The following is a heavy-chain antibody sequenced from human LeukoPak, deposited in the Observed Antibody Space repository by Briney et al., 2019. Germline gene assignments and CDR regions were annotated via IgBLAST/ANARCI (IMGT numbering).Heavy chain of an antibody. J-gene: IGHJ4*02. CDR3: AKVGSGWPGYYFDY. CDR2: ISSNGGTT. Sequence: GGSLKLSCAASGFTFSSYAMHWVRLSPGKGLEYVSGISSNGGTTSYAASVRGRITISRDNSKNTLYLQMGSLRGEDMAVYYCAKVGSGWPGYYFDYWGQGTLVTVSS. V-gene: IGHV3-64*02. CDR1: GFTFSSYA. D-gene: IGHD6-19*01.